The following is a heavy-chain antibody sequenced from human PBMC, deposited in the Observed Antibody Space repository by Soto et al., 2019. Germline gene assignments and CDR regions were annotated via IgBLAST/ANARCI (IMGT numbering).Heavy chain of an antibody. CDR2: ISYDGSNK. CDR1: GFSFSSYI. CDR3: ARDRIQMWYCVGAFDV. D-gene: IGHD5-18*01. Sequence: GGSLRLSCAASGFSFSSYIMHRLRQAPGKGLEWVAAISYDGSNKDSADSVRGRFSISRDNSDNTLYLQMTSLSPEVSAVYFCARDRIQMWYCVGAFDVWGQGTMVTVSS. J-gene: IGHJ3*01. V-gene: IGHV3-30-3*01.